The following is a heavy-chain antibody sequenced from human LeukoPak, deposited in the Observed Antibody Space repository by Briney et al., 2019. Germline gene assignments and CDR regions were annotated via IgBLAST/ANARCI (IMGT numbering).Heavy chain of an antibody. CDR2: IRNDGRNK. J-gene: IGHJ4*02. CDR1: GFTFSKYG. Sequence: GGSLRLSCAASGFTFSKYGMYWVRQAPGKGLEWVAFIRNDGRNKYYTDSVKGRFTISRDNSKNTLYLQMNSLRAEDTAVYYCAKDRGWWTYFDYWGQGTLVTVSS. D-gene: IGHD6-19*01. V-gene: IGHV3-30*02. CDR3: AKDRGWWTYFDY.